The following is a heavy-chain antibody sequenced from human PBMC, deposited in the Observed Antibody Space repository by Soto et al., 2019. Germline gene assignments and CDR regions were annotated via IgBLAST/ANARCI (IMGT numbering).Heavy chain of an antibody. CDR1: GFSFSSYW. CDR3: AREGFGVVVYYYYYYMDV. J-gene: IGHJ6*03. Sequence: PGGSLRLSCEASGFSFSSYWMSWVRQAPGKGLEWVANIKQDGSEKYYVDSVKGRFTISRDNAKNSLYLQMNCLRAEDTAVYYCAREGFGVVVYYYYYYMDVWAKGTTVTVSS. V-gene: IGHV3-7*01. CDR2: IKQDGSEK. D-gene: IGHD3-3*01.